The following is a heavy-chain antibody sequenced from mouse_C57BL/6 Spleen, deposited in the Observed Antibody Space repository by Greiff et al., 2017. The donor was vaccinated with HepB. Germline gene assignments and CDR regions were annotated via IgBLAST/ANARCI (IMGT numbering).Heavy chain of an antibody. CDR3: IYYDYDGPDY. D-gene: IGHD2-4*01. J-gene: IGHJ2*01. CDR1: GYTFTDYE. CDR2: IDPETGGT. V-gene: IGHV1-15*01. Sequence: QVQLQQSGAELVRPGASVTLSCKASGYTFTDYEMHWVKQTPVHGLEWIGAIDPETGGTAYNQKFKGKAILTADKSSSTAYMELRSLTSEDSAVYYCIYYDYDGPDYWGQGTTLTVSS.